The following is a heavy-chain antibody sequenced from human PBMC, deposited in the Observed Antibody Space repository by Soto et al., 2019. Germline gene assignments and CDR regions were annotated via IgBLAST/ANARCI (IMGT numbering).Heavy chain of an antibody. CDR3: ARTYDFWSGYYLYYFDY. CDR2: TYYRSKWYN. D-gene: IGHD3-3*01. V-gene: IGHV6-1*01. Sequence: PSQTLSLTCAISGDSASSNSAAWNWIRQSLSRGLEWLGRTYYRSKWYNDYAVSVKSRITINPDTSKNQFSLQLNSVTPEDTAVYYCARTYDFWSGYYLYYFDYWGQGTLVTVSA. J-gene: IGHJ4*02. CDR1: GDSASSNSAA.